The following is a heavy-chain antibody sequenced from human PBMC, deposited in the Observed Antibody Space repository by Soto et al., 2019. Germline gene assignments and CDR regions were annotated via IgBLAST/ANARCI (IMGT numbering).Heavy chain of an antibody. J-gene: IGHJ4*02. Sequence: EVQLLESGGGLVQPGGSLRLSCAASGFTFSSYAMSWVRQAPGKGLEWVSAISGSGGSTYYADSVKGRFTISRDNSKNTLYLQMNSLRAEDTAVYYCAKAEYGAVAGIPTDYWCQGTLVTVAS. CDR3: AKAEYGAVAGIPTDY. CDR2: ISGSGGST. CDR1: GFTFSSYA. V-gene: IGHV3-23*01. D-gene: IGHD6-19*01.